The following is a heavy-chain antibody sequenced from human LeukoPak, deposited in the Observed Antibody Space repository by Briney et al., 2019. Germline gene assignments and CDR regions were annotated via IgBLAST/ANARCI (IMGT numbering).Heavy chain of an antibody. CDR3: ARIEAYYGSGSYYNGDY. CDR2: IYYSGST. V-gene: IGHV4-39*01. CDR1: GGSISSSSYY. J-gene: IGHJ4*02. D-gene: IGHD3-10*01. Sequence: PSETLSLTCTVSGGSISSSSYYWGWIRQPPGKGLEWIGSIYYSGSTYYNPSLKSRVTISVDTSKNQFSLKLSSVTAADTAVYYCARIEAYYGSGSYYNGDYWGQGTLVTVSS.